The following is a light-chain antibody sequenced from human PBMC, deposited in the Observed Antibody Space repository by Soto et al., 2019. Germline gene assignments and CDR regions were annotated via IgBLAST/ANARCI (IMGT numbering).Light chain of an antibody. J-gene: IGLJ1*01. CDR1: SSDIGDYNH. V-gene: IGLV2-8*01. CDR2: EVT. Sequence: QSSLPQPPAASGTPGQSVTFSCARTSSDIGDYNHVSWYQQHPGKAPKLMIYEVTKRPSGVPDRFSGSKSGNTTSLTVSGLQADDEADYYCSSYAGNTNYEFGNGTKVTV. CDR3: SSYAGNTNYE.